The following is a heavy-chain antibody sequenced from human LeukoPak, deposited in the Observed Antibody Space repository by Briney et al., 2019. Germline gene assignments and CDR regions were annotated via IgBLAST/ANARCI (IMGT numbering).Heavy chain of an antibody. CDR1: GGSISNYY. CDR3: ARAFYGSGS. J-gene: IGHJ5*02. Sequence: SETLSLTCTVSGGSISNYYWSWIRQPPGKGLEWIGYISYSGSTNYNPSLKSRVTISVDTSKNQFSLRLSSVTAADTAVYYCARAFYGSGSWGQGTLVTVSS. V-gene: IGHV4-59*01. CDR2: ISYSGST. D-gene: IGHD3-10*01.